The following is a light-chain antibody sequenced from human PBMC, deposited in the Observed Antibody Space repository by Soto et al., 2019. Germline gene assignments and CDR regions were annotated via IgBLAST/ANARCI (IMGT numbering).Light chain of an antibody. J-gene: IGKJ4*01. CDR1: QSVGTS. CDR3: QQRSDWPST. Sequence: EIVLTQSPATLSLSPGERATLSSRASQSVGTSLAWSQKKPGQAPRLLIYDASNRATGIPARFSGSGSGTDFTLTISSLEPDDFAVYYCQQRSDWPSTFGGGTKVQIK. CDR2: DAS. V-gene: IGKV3-11*01.